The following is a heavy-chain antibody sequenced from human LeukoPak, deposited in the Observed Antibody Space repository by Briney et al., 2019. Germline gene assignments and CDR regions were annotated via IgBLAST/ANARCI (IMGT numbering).Heavy chain of an antibody. J-gene: IGHJ4*02. CDR2: IYYSGST. D-gene: IGHD2-15*01. CDR3: ARDPPGGGVYFDY. Sequence: SETLSLTCTVSGGSISSYYWSWIRRPPGKGLEWIGYIYYSGSTNYNPSLKSRVTISVDTSKNQFSLKLSSVTAADTAVYYCARDPPGGGVYFDYWGQGTLVTVSS. CDR1: GGSISSYY. V-gene: IGHV4-59*01.